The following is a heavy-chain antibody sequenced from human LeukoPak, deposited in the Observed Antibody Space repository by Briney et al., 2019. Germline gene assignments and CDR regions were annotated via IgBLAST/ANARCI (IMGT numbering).Heavy chain of an antibody. Sequence: SETLSLTCAVYGGSFSGYYGSGIRQPPGKGLEWIGEINHSGSTNYNPSLKRRVTISVDKSKNKFSLKLSSVTDADTAVYYCARLRYSGSYSDFDYWGQGTLVTVSS. D-gene: IGHD1-26*01. CDR3: ARLRYSGSYSDFDY. CDR1: GGSFSGYY. J-gene: IGHJ4*02. V-gene: IGHV4-34*01. CDR2: INHSGST.